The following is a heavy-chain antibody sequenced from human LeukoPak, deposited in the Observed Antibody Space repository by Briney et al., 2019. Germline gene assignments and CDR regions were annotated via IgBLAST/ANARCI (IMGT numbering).Heavy chain of an antibody. CDR3: AKALRITMVRGGFDY. CDR2: IRYDGSNK. CDR1: GFTFSSYG. J-gene: IGHJ4*02. Sequence: GGSLSLSCAASGFTFSSYGMHWVRQAPGKGLEWVAFIRYDGSNKYYADSVKGRFTVSRDNSKNTLYLQMNSLRAEDTALYYCAKALRITMVRGGFDYWGQGTLVTVSS. V-gene: IGHV3-30*02. D-gene: IGHD3-10*01.